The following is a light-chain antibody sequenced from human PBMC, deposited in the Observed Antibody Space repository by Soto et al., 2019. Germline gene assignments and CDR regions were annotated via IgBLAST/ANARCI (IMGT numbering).Light chain of an antibody. V-gene: IGLV2-23*03. J-gene: IGLJ1*01. CDR2: EGN. Sequence: QSALAQPASVSGSPGQSITISCTGTSRDIGGYNLVSWYQQHPGRAPKLMIYEGNKRPSRVSNRFSASKSGNTAALTISGLQDEDEADYYCCSYAGFSSVVFGSGTKVT. CDR3: CSYAGFSSVV. CDR1: SRDIGGYNL.